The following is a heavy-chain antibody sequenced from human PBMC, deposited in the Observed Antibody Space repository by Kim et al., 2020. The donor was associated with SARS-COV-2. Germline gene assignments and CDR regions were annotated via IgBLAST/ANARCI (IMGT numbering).Heavy chain of an antibody. Sequence: YNPSLKGRVTISVDKSKNQFSLKLSSVTAADTAVYYCAREGGYGDSYFDYWGQGTLVTVSS. V-gene: IGHV4-4*02. J-gene: IGHJ4*02. CDR3: AREGGYGDSYFDY. D-gene: IGHD4-17*01.